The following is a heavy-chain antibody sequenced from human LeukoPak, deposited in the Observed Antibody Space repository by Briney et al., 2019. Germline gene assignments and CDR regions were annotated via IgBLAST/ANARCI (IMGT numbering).Heavy chain of an antibody. Sequence: ASVKVSCKASGYTFTSYGISWVRQAPGQGLEWMGWISAYNGNTNYAQKLQGRVTMTTDTSTRSAYVELRSLRSDDTAVYYCARSLADIVLMVYASPFDYWGQGTLVTVSS. V-gene: IGHV1-18*01. J-gene: IGHJ4*02. CDR2: ISAYNGNT. CDR3: ARSLADIVLMVYASPFDY. CDR1: GYTFTSYG. D-gene: IGHD2-8*01.